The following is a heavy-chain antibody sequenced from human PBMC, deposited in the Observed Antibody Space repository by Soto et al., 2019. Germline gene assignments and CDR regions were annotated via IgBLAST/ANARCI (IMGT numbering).Heavy chain of an antibody. V-gene: IGHV3-33*01. J-gene: IGHJ6*03. CDR3: ARVGSSWYRDYYDYMDV. CDR1: GFTFSSYG. Sequence: QVQLVESGGGVVQPGRPLRLSCAASGFTFSSYGMHWVRQAPGKGLEWVAVIWYDGSNKYYADSVKGRFTISRDNSKNTLYLQMNSLRAEDTAVYYCARVGSSWYRDYYDYMDVWGKGTTVTVAS. CDR2: IWYDGSNK. D-gene: IGHD6-13*01.